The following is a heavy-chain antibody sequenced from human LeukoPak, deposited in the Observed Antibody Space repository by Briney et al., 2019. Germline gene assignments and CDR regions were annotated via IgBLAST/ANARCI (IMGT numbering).Heavy chain of an antibody. D-gene: IGHD5-24*01. Sequence: GGSLRLSCAASGFTFSTYAMNWVRQAPGKGLEWVSVIVGDGGGIEYADSVKGRFSISRDNSKNILYLQMNSLRAEDTAVYYCVKDRIPDGFDSNDFWGQGTLVTVSS. J-gene: IGHJ4*02. CDR1: GFTFSTYA. CDR2: IVGDGGGI. V-gene: IGHV3-23*01. CDR3: VKDRIPDGFDSNDF.